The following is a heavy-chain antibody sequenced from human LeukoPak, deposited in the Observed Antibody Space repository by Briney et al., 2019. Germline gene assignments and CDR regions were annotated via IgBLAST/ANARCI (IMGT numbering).Heavy chain of an antibody. D-gene: IGHD3-16*01. CDR2: IYSGGST. Sequence: PEGSLRLSCAASGFTVSSNYMSWVRQAPGKGLEWVSVIYSGGSTYYADSVKGRFTISRDNSKNTLYLQMNSLRAEDTAVYYCARSAPKHDYVLDYWGQGTLVTVSS. CDR3: ARSAPKHDYVLDY. CDR1: GFTVSSNY. J-gene: IGHJ4*02. V-gene: IGHV3-53*01.